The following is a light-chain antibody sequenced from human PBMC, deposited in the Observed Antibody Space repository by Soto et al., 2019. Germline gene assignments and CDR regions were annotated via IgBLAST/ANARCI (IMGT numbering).Light chain of an antibody. CDR1: SSNIESNL. Sequence: QSVLTQPPSVSAAPGQKVTISCSGSSSNIESNLVSWYQQFPGTAPKLLIYDNNQRPSGSPDRFSGSKSGTSATLGITGLQTGDEADYYCGTWDSSLSAVVFGGGIKVTVL. CDR2: DNN. J-gene: IGLJ2*01. CDR3: GTWDSSLSAVV. V-gene: IGLV1-51*01.